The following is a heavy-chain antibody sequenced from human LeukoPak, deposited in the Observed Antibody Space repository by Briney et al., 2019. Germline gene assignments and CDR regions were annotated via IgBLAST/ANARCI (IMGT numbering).Heavy chain of an antibody. J-gene: IGHJ5*02. Sequence: GASVKVSCMTSGYSYTAYYIHWVRQAPGQGLEWMGWISAYNGDTNHAQKFQGRVTMTTDTSTTTAYMELRGLGSDDTAMYYCARSGDGNWFDPWGQGTLVTVSS. D-gene: IGHD5-24*01. CDR2: ISAYNGDT. CDR1: GYSYTAYY. CDR3: ARSGDGNWFDP. V-gene: IGHV1-18*04.